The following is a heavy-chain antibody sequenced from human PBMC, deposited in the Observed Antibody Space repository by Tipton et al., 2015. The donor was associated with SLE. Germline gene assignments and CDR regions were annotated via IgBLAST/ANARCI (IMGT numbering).Heavy chain of an antibody. V-gene: IGHV4-59*01. J-gene: IGHJ4*02. Sequence: TLSLTCAVSSGSISSYYWSWIRQPPGKGLEWIGYIYYSGSTNYNPSLKSRVTMSVDTSKNQFSLKLSSVTAADTAVYYCARGSYYSSSWSVFDYWGQGTLVTVSS. D-gene: IGHD6-13*01. CDR2: IYYSGST. CDR1: SGSISSYY. CDR3: ARGSYYSSSWSVFDY.